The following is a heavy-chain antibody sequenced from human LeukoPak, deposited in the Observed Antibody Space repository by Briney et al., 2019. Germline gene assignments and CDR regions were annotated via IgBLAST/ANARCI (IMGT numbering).Heavy chain of an antibody. CDR1: GFTFISYA. J-gene: IGHJ4*02. D-gene: IGHD3-16*01. V-gene: IGHV3-23*01. Sequence: GRSLRLSCPPAGFTFISYAISCVRQAAGKGLEWVSAISGSGGSTYYADSVKGRFTISRDNSKNTLYLQMNSLRAEDTALYYCATYRRPFSDWGSYYFDYWGQGTLVTVSS. CDR3: ATYRRPFSDWGSYYFDY. CDR2: ISGSGGST.